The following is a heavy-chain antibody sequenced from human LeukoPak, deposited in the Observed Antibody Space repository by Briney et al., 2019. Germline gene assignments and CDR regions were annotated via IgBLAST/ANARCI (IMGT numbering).Heavy chain of an antibody. CDR3: ARRAVSRWGSDY. J-gene: IGHJ4*02. Sequence: GGSLRLSCAASGFTFSGSYRSWVRQAPGKGLEWVSVIYGGDDTYYTDSVKGRFTISRDDSKNTLYLQMNSLSADDTAVYYCARRAVSRWGSDYWGQGTLVTGSS. V-gene: IGHV3-53*01. CDR2: IYGGDDT. D-gene: IGHD7-27*01. CDR1: GFTFSGSY.